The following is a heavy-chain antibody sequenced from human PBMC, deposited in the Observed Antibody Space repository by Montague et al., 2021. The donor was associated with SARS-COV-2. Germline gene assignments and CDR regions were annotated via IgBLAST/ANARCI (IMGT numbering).Heavy chain of an antibody. D-gene: IGHD2-2*01. CDR3: AKEEGSTSDYYYYYGMDV. CDR1: GFTFSSYA. J-gene: IGHJ6*02. CDR2: IYSGGSST. Sequence: SLRLSCAASGFTFSSYAMSWVRQAPGKGPEWVSVIYSGGSSTYYADSVKGRFTISRDNSKNTLYLQMNSLRAEDTAVYYCAKEEGSTSDYYYYYGMDVWGQGTTVTVSS. V-gene: IGHV3-23*03.